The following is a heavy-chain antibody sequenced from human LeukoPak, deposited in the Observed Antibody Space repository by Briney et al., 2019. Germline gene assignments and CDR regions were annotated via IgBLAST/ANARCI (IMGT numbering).Heavy chain of an antibody. V-gene: IGHV3-23*01. J-gene: IGHJ4*02. D-gene: IGHD1-20*01. CDR2: ISGSGRST. CDR1: GFTFSSYA. CDR3: AKDGNWNRIEY. Sequence: PGGSLRLSCAASGFTFSSYAMCWVRQAPGKGLEWVSGISGSGRSTYYADSVKGRFTIPRDNSENTLYLQLKSLRAEDTAVYYCAKDGNWNRIEYWGQGTLVTVSS.